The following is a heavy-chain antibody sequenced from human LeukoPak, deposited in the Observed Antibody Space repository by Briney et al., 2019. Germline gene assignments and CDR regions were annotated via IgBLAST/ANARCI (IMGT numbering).Heavy chain of an antibody. CDR3: ARYIVSYPHDAFDI. CDR1: GGSISSGSYY. CDR2: IYYSGST. J-gene: IGHJ3*02. Sequence: SETLSLTCTVSGGSISSGSYYWSWIRQPPGKGLEWIGYIYYSGSTSYNPSLKSRVTISVDTSKKQFSLKLSSVTAADTAFYYCARYIVSYPHDAFDISGQGTMVTVSS. V-gene: IGHV4-61*01. D-gene: IGHD1-26*01.